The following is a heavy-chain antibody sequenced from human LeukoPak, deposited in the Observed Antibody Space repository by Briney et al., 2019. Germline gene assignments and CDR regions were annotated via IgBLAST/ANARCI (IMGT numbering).Heavy chain of an antibody. CDR2: IKQDGSEK. J-gene: IGHJ4*02. CDR1: GFTFSSYW. D-gene: IGHD1-26*01. Sequence: GGSLRLSCAASGFTFSSYWMSWVRQPPGKGLERVANIKQDGSEKYYVDSVKGRFTISRDNAKNSLYLQMNSLRAEDTALYYCAKGPNSGSYSSFDYWGQGTLVTVSS. V-gene: IGHV3-7*03. CDR3: AKGPNSGSYSSFDY.